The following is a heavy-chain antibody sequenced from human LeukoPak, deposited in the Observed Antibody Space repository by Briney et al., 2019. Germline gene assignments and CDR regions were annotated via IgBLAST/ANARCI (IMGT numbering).Heavy chain of an antibody. D-gene: IGHD3-22*01. V-gene: IGHV3-23*01. CDR2: ISGSGGST. CDR1: GFTFSSYA. J-gene: IGHJ3*02. Sequence: GGSLRLSCAASGFTFSSYAMSWVRQAPGKGLEWVSAISGSGGSTHYADSVKGRFTISRDNSKNTLYLQMNSLRAEDTAVYYCAKDVTMIVVVPRAFDIWGQGTMVTVSS. CDR3: AKDVTMIVVVPRAFDI.